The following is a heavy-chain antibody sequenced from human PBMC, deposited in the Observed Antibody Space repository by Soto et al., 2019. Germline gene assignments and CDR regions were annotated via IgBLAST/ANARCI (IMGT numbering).Heavy chain of an antibody. Sequence: SETLSLTCTVSGGSISSYYWSWIRQPPGKGLEWIGYIYYSGSTNYNPSLKSRVTISVDTSKNQFSLKLSSVTAADTAVYYCARGVGVCICGSGVHRDLYAFPTRRSSDL. J-gene: IGHJ2*01. D-gene: IGHD2-15*01. CDR3: ARGVGVCICGSGVHRDLYAFPTRRSSDL. CDR2: IYYSGST. CDR1: GGSISSYY. V-gene: IGHV4-59*01.